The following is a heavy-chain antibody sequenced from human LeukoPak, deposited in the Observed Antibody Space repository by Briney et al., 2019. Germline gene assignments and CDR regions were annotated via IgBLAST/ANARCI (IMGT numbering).Heavy chain of an antibody. J-gene: IGHJ4*02. CDR1: GYTFTGYY. D-gene: IGHD2-15*01. Sequence: ASVKVSCKASGYTFTGYYMHWVRQAPGQGLEWMGWINPNSGGTNYAQKLQGRVPMTRDTSISTAYMELSRLRSDDTAVYYCARAPKKYCSGGSCYFDYWGQGTLVTVSS. CDR2: INPNSGGT. CDR3: ARAPKKYCSGGSCYFDY. V-gene: IGHV1-2*02.